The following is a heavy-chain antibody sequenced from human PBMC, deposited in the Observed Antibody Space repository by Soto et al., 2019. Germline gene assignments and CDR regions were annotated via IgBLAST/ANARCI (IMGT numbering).Heavy chain of an antibody. CDR1: GFTFSSYA. D-gene: IGHD3-22*01. CDR2: ISGSGGST. J-gene: IGHJ4*02. CDR3: AKDLVYDSSGPSDV. V-gene: IGHV3-23*01. Sequence: GGSLRLSCAASGFTFSSYAMSWVRQAPGKGLEWVSAISGSGGSTYYADSVKGRFTISGANSKNTMYLQMNSLRAEDTAVYYCAKDLVYDSSGPSDVWGQGTLVTVSS.